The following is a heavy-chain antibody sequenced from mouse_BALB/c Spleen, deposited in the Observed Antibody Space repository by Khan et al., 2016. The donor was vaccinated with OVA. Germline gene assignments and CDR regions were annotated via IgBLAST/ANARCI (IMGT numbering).Heavy chain of an antibody. V-gene: IGHV1-5*01. CDR3: ARGGYSSFAY. CDR1: GYSFTSYL. J-gene: IGHJ3*01. Sequence: EVQLQESGTVLARPGASVKMSCKASGYSFTSYLIHWVKQRPGQGLEWIGDIYPGNSDTTYNQKFKDKAKLTASTSANTAYMELSSLTNEDSAVYYWARGGYSSFAYWGQGTLVTVSA. D-gene: IGHD1-3*01. CDR2: IYPGNSDT.